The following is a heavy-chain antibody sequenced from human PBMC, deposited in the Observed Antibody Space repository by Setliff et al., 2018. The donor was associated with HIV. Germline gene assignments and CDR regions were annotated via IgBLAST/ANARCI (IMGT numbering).Heavy chain of an antibody. V-gene: IGHV1-18*01. Sequence: ASVKVSCKASGYPFNNFGISWVRQAPGQGLEWLAWINVYSGDTNFAQRFQGRVTMTRDASTGTAYMELRNLRSDDTAVYYCARAITVAVDAFDVWGPGTLVTVSS. CDR3: ARAITVAVDAFDV. CDR2: INVYSGDT. D-gene: IGHD6-19*01. CDR1: GYPFNNFG. J-gene: IGHJ3*01.